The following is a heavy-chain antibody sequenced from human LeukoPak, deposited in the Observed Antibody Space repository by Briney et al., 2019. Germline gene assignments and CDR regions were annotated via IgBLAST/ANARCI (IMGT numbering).Heavy chain of an antibody. CDR2: ISAYNGNT. CDR3: ARGHGYYYDSTGTRFDY. Sequence: ASVKVYCKASGYSFTNYGISWVRQAPGQGLEYMGWISAYNGNTYYAQKLQGRVTMTTDTSTSTAYMELGSLRSDDTAVYYCARGHGYYYDSTGTRFDYWGQGTLVTVSS. CDR1: GYSFTNYG. V-gene: IGHV1-18*01. J-gene: IGHJ4*02. D-gene: IGHD3-22*01.